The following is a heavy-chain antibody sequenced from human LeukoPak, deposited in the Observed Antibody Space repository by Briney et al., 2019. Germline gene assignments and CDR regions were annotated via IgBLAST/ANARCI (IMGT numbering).Heavy chain of an antibody. CDR2: VHHTGST. D-gene: IGHD2-2*01. V-gene: IGHV4-38-2*02. J-gene: IGHJ4*02. CDR1: GFSITGSYY. Sequence: PSETLSLTCTVSGFSITGSYYWGWIRQPPGKGLEWIGSVHHTGSTSYNPSLKGRATTAVDTSKGLSSLQLGFVTAADTAVYYCARLGYCSSASCYPDYWGQGTLVTVSS. CDR3: ARLGYCSSASCYPDY.